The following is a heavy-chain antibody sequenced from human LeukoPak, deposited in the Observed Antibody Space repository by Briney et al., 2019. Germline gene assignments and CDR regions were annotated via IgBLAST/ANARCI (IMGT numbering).Heavy chain of an antibody. Sequence: ASVKVSCKASGYTFTSYDINWVRQATGQGLEWMGWMNPNRGNTGYAQKFQGRVTITRNTSISTAYMELSSLRSEDTAVYYCARSSSPDAFDIWGQGTMVTVSS. J-gene: IGHJ3*02. CDR1: GYTFTSYD. V-gene: IGHV1-8*03. CDR2: MNPNRGNT. D-gene: IGHD6-6*01. CDR3: ARSSSPDAFDI.